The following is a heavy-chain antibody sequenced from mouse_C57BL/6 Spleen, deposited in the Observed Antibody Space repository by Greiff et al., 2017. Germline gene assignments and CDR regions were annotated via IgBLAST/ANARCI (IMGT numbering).Heavy chain of an antibody. CDR2: IYPGDGDT. CDR3: ARFIYGVPY. J-gene: IGHJ2*01. D-gene: IGHD1-1*02. V-gene: IGHV1-82*01. CDR1: GYAFSSSW. Sequence: QVQLQQSGPELVKPGASVKISCKASGYAFSSSWMNWVKQRPGKGLEWIGRIYPGDGDTNYNGKFKGKATLTADKSSSTAYMQLSSLTSEDSAVYFCARFIYGVPYWGQGTTLTVSS.